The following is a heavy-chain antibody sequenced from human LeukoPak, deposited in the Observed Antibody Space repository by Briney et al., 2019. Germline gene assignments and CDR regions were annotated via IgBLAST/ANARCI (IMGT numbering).Heavy chain of an antibody. Sequence: SETLSLTCTVSGGSINSSYWSWIRQPPGKGLEWIGYIYHSGSTNYNPSLKSRVTMSVDTSKNQFSLKLSSVTAADTAVYYCAAYCCPSTCAGEGLDYWGQGNLVTVSS. D-gene: IGHD7-27*01. CDR2: IYHSGST. V-gene: IGHV4-59*01. J-gene: IGHJ4*02. CDR1: GGSINSSY. CDR3: AAYCCPSTCAGEGLDY.